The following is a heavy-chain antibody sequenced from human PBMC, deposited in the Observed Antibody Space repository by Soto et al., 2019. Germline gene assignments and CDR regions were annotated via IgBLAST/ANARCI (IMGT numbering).Heavy chain of an antibody. CDR2: INHSGST. V-gene: IGHV4-34*01. CDR3: ARGKEMATMGAFDI. CDR1: GGSFSGYY. J-gene: IGHJ3*02. Sequence: GALRLSCAVYGGSFSGYYWSWIRQPPGKGLEWIGEINHSGSTNYNPSLKSRVTISVDTSKNQFSLKLSSVTAADTAVYYCARGKEMATMGAFDIWGQGTMVTVSS. D-gene: IGHD5-12*01.